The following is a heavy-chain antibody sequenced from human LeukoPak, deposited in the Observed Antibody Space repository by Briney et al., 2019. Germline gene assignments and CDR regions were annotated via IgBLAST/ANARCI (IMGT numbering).Heavy chain of an antibody. Sequence: ASVKVSCKASGYTFTSYAMHWVRQAPGQRLEWMGWIYGGNGNTKYSQKFQGRVSITRDTSASTVYMELSSLGSEDTAVYSCARDYNGSYFDYWGQGTLVTVSS. CDR1: GYTFTSYA. V-gene: IGHV1-3*01. D-gene: IGHD1-1*01. J-gene: IGHJ4*02. CDR2: IYGGNGNT. CDR3: ARDYNGSYFDY.